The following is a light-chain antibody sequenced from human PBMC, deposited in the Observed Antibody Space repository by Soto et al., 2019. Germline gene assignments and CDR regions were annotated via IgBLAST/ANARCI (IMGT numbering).Light chain of an antibody. CDR1: QSVSNNY. Sequence: EIVLTHSPGPLSLSPGERATLSCRASQSVSNNYLAWYQQKPGQAPRLLIYGASNRATGIPDRFSGSGSGTDFTLTISSLEPEDFAVYYCQQYGSSGTFGQGTNVDIK. V-gene: IGKV3-20*01. J-gene: IGKJ1*01. CDR3: QQYGSSGT. CDR2: GAS.